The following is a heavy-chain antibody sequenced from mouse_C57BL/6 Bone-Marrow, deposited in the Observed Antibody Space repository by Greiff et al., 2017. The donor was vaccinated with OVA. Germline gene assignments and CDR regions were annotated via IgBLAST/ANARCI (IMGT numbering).Heavy chain of an antibody. V-gene: IGHV5-6*01. D-gene: IGHD2-4*01. CDR1: GFTFSSYG. CDR2: ISSGGSYT. CDR3: ARQGTMITTGYYAMDY. Sequence: EVKVVESGGDLVKPGGSLKLSCAASGFTFSSYGMSWVRQTPDKRLEWVATISSGGSYTYYPDSVKGRFTISRDNAKNTLYLQMSSLKSEDTAMYYCARQGTMITTGYYAMDYWGQGTSVTVSS. J-gene: IGHJ4*01.